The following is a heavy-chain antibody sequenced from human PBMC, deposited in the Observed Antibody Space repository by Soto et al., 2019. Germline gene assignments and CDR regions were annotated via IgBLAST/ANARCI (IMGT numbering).Heavy chain of an antibody. CDR1: GGSISSSTYY. CDR3: ARGNGYVGMDV. V-gene: IGHV4-39*07. Sequence: PSETLSLTCTVSGGSISSSTYYWGWMRQPPGKGLEWIAEINNSGSTNYNPSLKSRVTISVDTSKNQFSLKLSSVTAADTAVYYCARGNGYVGMDVWGQGTTVTVSS. CDR2: INNSGST. D-gene: IGHD5-12*01. J-gene: IGHJ6*02.